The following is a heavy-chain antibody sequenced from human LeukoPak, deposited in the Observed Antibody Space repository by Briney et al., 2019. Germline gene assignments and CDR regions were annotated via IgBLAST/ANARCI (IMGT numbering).Heavy chain of an antibody. V-gene: IGHV1-18*01. Sequence: ASVKVSCKASGYTFTSHGISWVRQAPGQGLEWMGWIGAYNGNTNYAQKFQGRVTMTTDTSTSTAYMELRSLRSDDTAVYYCAREGLRYYFDYWGQGTLVTVSS. CDR3: AREGLRYYFDY. CDR2: IGAYNGNT. CDR1: GYTFTSHG. J-gene: IGHJ4*02. D-gene: IGHD4-17*01.